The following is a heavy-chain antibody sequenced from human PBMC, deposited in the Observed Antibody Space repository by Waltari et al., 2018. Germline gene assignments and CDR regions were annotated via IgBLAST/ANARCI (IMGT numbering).Heavy chain of an antibody. CDR3: MRSHGAY. CDR1: GGSVSSTYN. V-gene: IGHV4-61*01. D-gene: IGHD3-16*01. CDR2: VSYSGST. J-gene: IGHJ4*02. Sequence: QVQLQESGPGLVRPSETLSLTCTVSGGSVSSTYNWIWIRQPPGKGLEWLGHVSYSGSTNYNPSLKTRVIISLDTSKNQFSLSLNSVTTADTAVYYCMRSHGAYWGQGTLVTVSS.